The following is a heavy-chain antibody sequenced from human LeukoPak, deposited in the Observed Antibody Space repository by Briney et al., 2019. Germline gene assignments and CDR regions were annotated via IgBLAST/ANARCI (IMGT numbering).Heavy chain of an antibody. J-gene: IGHJ6*03. D-gene: IGHD3-3*01. CDR3: ARDLAVLGVVFTSYMDV. V-gene: IGHV1-18*01. CDR1: GYTFISHG. CDR2: ISTYSGNT. Sequence: ASVKVSCKASGYTFISHGITWVRQAPGQGLEWMGWISTYSGNTHYAQKFQGRVTLTKDTSTTTAYLELRSLRSDVTAVYYCARDLAVLGVVFTSYMDVWGQGTPVTVSS.